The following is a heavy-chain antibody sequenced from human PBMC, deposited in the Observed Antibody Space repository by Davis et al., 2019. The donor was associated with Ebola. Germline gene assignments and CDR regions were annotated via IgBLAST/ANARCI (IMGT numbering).Heavy chain of an antibody. D-gene: IGHD2-8*01. J-gene: IGHJ3*02. CDR3: ASSGYCTNGGCRKNDAFDI. CDR1: GGSISSSSYH. Sequence: PSETLSLTCTVSGGSISSSSYHWGWIRQPPGKGLEWIGSIYYSGSTYYNPSLKSRVIISVDTSKNQCPLKLSSVTAADTAVYYCASSGYCTNGGCRKNDAFDIWGQGTMVTVSS. CDR2: IYYSGST. V-gene: IGHV4-39*01.